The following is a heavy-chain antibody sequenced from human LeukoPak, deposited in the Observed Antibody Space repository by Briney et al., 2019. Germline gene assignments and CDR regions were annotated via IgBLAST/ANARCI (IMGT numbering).Heavy chain of an antibody. CDR2: IIPILGIA. CDR3: ARDHTLYCSSTSCSDPNWFDP. D-gene: IGHD2-2*01. Sequence: ASVKVSCKASGGTFSSYAISWVRQAPGQGLEWMGRIIPILGIANYAQKFQGRVTITTDESTSTAYMELSSLRSEDTAVYYCARDHTLYCSSTSCSDPNWFDPWGQGTLVTVSS. J-gene: IGHJ5*02. V-gene: IGHV1-69*04. CDR1: GGTFSSYA.